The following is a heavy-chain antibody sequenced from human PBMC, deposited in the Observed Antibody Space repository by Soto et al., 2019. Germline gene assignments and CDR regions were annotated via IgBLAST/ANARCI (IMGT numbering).Heavy chain of an antibody. CDR1: GGSISSGGYS. V-gene: IGHV4-30-2*03. J-gene: IGHJ4*02. CDR2: IFYSGST. CDR3: MLGSGWKDFDY. D-gene: IGHD3-22*01. Sequence: PSETLSLTCAVSGGSISSGGYSWSWLRQPPGKGLEWIGYIFYSGSTYYNPSLKSRVTISVDTSKNQFSLKLSSVTAADTAVYYCMLGSGWKDFDYWGQGTLVTVSS.